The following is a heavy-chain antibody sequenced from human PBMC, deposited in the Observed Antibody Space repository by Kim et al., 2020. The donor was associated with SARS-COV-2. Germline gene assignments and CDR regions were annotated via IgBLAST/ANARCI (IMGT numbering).Heavy chain of an antibody. CDR3: ARDYYGDYALDS. V-gene: IGHV3-48*02. D-gene: IGHD4-17*01. Sequence: YADSVRGRLTISRDNAKSSLFLQRNSLRDDDPAVYYCARDYYGDYALDSWGQGTLITVSS. J-gene: IGHJ4*02.